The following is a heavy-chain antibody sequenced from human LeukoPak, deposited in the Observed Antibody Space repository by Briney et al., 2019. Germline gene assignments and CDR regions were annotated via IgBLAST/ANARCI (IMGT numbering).Heavy chain of an antibody. Sequence: GGSLRLSCAASGFTFSNAWMSWVRQAPGKGLEWVGRIKSKTDGGTTDYAAPVKGRFTISRGDSKNTLYLQMNSLKTEDTAVYYCTTLSSIVGATSLDYWGQGTLVTVSS. CDR2: IKSKTDGGTT. V-gene: IGHV3-15*01. J-gene: IGHJ4*02. CDR1: GFTFSNAW. CDR3: TTLSSIVGATSLDY. D-gene: IGHD1-26*01.